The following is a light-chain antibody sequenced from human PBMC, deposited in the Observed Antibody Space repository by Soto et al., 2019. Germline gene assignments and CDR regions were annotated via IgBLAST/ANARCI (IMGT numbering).Light chain of an antibody. CDR3: QKYNSAPPWT. CDR1: QGISNY. V-gene: IGKV1-27*01. Sequence: DIQMTQSPSSLCASVGDRVTITCRASQGISNYLAWYQQKPGKVPKLLIYAASTLQSGVPSRFSGSGSGTDFTLTISSLQPEDVETYYCQKYNSAPPWTFGQGTKVEIK. J-gene: IGKJ1*01. CDR2: AAS.